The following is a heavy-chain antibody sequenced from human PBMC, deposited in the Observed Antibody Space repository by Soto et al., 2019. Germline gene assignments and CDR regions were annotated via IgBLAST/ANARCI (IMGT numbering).Heavy chain of an antibody. CDR3: ARSVAVPGAHIDY. Sequence: PSETLSLTCSVSVGSISGSYWSWIRQSPGKGLEWLGYVYYTGSTNYSPSLRSRVSISVDTSKNEFSLRLSSVTAADTAVYFCARSVAVPGAHIDYWGQGTQVTV. CDR2: VYYTGST. J-gene: IGHJ4*02. CDR1: VGSISGSY. V-gene: IGHV4-59*01. D-gene: IGHD6-19*01.